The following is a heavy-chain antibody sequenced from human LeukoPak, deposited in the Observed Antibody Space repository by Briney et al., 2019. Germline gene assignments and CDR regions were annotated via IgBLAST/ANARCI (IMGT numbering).Heavy chain of an antibody. CDR1: GFTFSGYW. Sequence: GGSLRLSCAASGFTFSGYWMHWVRQVPEKGLVLVSRIDNGGSGTTYADSVKGRFTVSRDNAKNTLYLQMNSLRAEDTAIYYCARGGGWDTFFRVVQYMDVWGKGTTVTVSS. CDR2: IDNGGSGT. J-gene: IGHJ6*03. D-gene: IGHD3-3*01. CDR3: ARGGGWDTFFRVVQYMDV. V-gene: IGHV3-74*01.